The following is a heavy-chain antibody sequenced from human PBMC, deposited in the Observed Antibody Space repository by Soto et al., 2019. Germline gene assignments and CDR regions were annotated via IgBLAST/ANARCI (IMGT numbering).Heavy chain of an antibody. V-gene: IGHV3-74*01. J-gene: IGHJ4*02. D-gene: IGHD6-19*01. CDR3: ARRIAVAGTYDH. Sequence: GGSLRLSCAASGFTFNSYWMHWVRQVPGNGLECVSRIDGDGTTTHYADSVKGRFTIPRDNAKNTLYLQMNSLRAEDSAVYLCARRIAVAGTYDHWGQGTLVAVYS. CDR1: GFTFNSYW. CDR2: IDGDGTTT.